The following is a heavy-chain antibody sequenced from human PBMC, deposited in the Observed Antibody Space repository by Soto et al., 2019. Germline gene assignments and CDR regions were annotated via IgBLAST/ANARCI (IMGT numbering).Heavy chain of an antibody. V-gene: IGHV1-24*01. D-gene: IGHD6-13*01. CDR1: GYTLTELS. J-gene: IGHJ5*02. Sequence: ASVKVSCKVSGYTLTELSIHWVRQAPGKGLEWMGGFDPEDGETIYAQKFQGRVTMTEDTSTDTAYMELSSLRSEDTAVYYCATVFVAAAGFNWFDPWGQGTLVTVSS. CDR3: ATVFVAAAGFNWFDP. CDR2: FDPEDGET.